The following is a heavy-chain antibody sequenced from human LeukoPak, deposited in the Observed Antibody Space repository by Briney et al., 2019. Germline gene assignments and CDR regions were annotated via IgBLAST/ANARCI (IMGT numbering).Heavy chain of an antibody. CDR3: AKARGDGYNWNYFDY. V-gene: IGHV3-30*18. J-gene: IGHJ4*02. CDR1: GFTFSSYG. D-gene: IGHD5-24*01. Sequence: GGSLRLSCAASGFTFSSYGMHWVRQAPGKGLEWVAVISYDGSNKYYADSVKGRFTISRDNSKNTLYLQMNSLRAEDTAVYYCAKARGDGYNWNYFDYWGQGTLVTVSS. CDR2: ISYDGSNK.